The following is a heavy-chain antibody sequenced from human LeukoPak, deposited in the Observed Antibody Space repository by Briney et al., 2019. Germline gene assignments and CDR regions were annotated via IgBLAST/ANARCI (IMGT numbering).Heavy chain of an antibody. J-gene: IGHJ4*02. CDR3: ARGGDDILTGYYPFDY. D-gene: IGHD3-9*01. CDR1: GYTFDSYG. Sequence: ASVKVSCKASGYTFDSYGISWVRQAPGQGLEWMGWISPYNSNTKYAQKLQGRVTMTTDTSTSTVYKELRSLRSDDTAVYYCARGGDDILTGYYPFDYWGQGTLVTVSS. CDR2: ISPYNSNT. V-gene: IGHV1-18*01.